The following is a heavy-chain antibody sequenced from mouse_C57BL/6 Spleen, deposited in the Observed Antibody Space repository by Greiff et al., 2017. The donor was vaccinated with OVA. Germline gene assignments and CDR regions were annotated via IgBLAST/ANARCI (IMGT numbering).Heavy chain of an antibody. CDR3: ARPKTAQAGAWFAY. CDR1: GYTFTSYW. V-gene: IGHV1-7*01. D-gene: IGHD3-2*02. Sequence: VQRVESGAELAKPGASVKLSCKASGYTFTSYWMHWVKQRPGQGLEWIGYINPSSGYTKYNQKFKDKATLTADKSSSTAYMQLSSLTYEDSAVYYCARPKTAQAGAWFAYWGQGTLVTVSA. J-gene: IGHJ3*01. CDR2: INPSSGYT.